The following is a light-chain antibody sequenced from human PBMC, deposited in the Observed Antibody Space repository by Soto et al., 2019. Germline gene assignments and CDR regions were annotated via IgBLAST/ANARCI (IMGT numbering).Light chain of an antibody. CDR1: QVISTS. CDR2: AAS. J-gene: IGKJ3*01. V-gene: IGKV1-9*01. CDR3: QQFNNYPRT. Sequence: DIQLTQSPSFLSPSIGESATITCRASQVISTSLAWYQVKPGKAPKLLIYAASTLQSGVPSRFSGSGSGTDFTLTISSLQPEDFATYYCQQFNNYPRTFGPGTKVDIK.